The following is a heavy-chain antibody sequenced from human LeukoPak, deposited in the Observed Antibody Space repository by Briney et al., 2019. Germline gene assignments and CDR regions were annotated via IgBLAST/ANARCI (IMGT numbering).Heavy chain of an antibody. CDR3: ARGLLRDGYTYSYSFDY. J-gene: IGHJ4*02. V-gene: IGHV3-66*01. Sequence: GGSLRLSCAASGFTFSSYDISWVRQAPGKGLEWVSVVYMGGTTYYADSVKGRFTISRDITKNTIYLQMNNLRAEDTAVYYCARGLLRDGYTYSYSFDYWGQGTLVTVSS. CDR1: GFTFSSYD. D-gene: IGHD5-18*01. CDR2: VYMGGTT.